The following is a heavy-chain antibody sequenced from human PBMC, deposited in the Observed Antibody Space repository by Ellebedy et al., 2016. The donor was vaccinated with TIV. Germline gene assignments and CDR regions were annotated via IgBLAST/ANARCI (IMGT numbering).Heavy chain of an antibody. CDR3: AKVGPGSAEDIVVLPAAIFDY. V-gene: IGHV3-23*01. J-gene: IGHJ4*01. CDR2: VSGSGGST. Sequence: GESLKISXAASGFSFSSYAMSWVRQAPGKGLEWVSAVSGSGGSTYDADSVKGRFTFSRDNSRNTLFLQMNSLRAEDTAVYYCAKVGPGSAEDIVVLPAAIFDYWGRGTLVTVSS. D-gene: IGHD2-2*01. CDR1: GFSFSSYA.